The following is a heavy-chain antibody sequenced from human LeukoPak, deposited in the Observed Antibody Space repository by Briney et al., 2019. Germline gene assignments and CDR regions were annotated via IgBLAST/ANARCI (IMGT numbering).Heavy chain of an antibody. D-gene: IGHD2-21*02. Sequence: PGGSLRLSCAASGFTFSSYGMHWVRQAPGKGLEWVAFIRYDGSNKYYADSVKGRFTISRDNSKNTLYLQMNSLRAEDTAVYYCSRARGGDSLFDYWGQGTLVTVSS. CDR2: IRYDGSNK. V-gene: IGHV3-30*02. CDR1: GFTFSSYG. CDR3: SRARGGDSLFDY. J-gene: IGHJ4*02.